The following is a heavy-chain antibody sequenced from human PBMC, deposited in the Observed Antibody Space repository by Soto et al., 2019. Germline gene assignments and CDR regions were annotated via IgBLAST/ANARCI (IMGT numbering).Heavy chain of an antibody. Sequence: QVQLVESGGGVVQPGRSLRLSCAASGFTFSSYGMHWVRQAPGKGLEWVAVIWYDGSNKYYADSVKGRFTISRDNSKNSLYVQVNRLRAEDRAVYYCARDIGYCSSTSCYAGGCYYDYYGMDGWGQGTTVTVSS. CDR3: ARDIGYCSSTSCYAGGCYYDYYGMDG. J-gene: IGHJ6*02. CDR2: IWYDGSNK. CDR1: GFTFSSYG. D-gene: IGHD2-2*01. V-gene: IGHV3-33*01.